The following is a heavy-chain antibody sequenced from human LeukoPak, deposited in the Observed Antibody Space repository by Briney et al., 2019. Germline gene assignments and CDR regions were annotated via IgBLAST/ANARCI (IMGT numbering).Heavy chain of an antibody. CDR3: AKGVGYYYYMDV. CDR2: ISSSGGAT. V-gene: IGHV3-23*01. Sequence: GGSLRLSCAASGFTFSSYAMSWVRRAPGNGLEWVSGISSSGGATYYADSVKGRFTISRGNSKNTLYLQMSSLRAEDTAVYYCAKGVGYYYYMDVWGKGTTVTVSS. CDR1: GFTFSSYA. D-gene: IGHD1-26*01. J-gene: IGHJ6*03.